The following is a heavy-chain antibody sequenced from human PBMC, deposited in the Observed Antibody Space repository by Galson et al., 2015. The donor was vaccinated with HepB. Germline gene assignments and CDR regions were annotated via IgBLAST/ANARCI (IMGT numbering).Heavy chain of an antibody. J-gene: IGHJ4*02. CDR1: GDSVSSNSAA. D-gene: IGHD3-10*01. CDR3: ARELSGLYYGSGKIDY. Sequence: CAISGDSVSSNSAAWNWIRQSPSRGLEWLGRTYYRSKWYNDYAVSVKSRITINPDTSKNQFSLQLNSVTPEDTAVYYCARELSGLYYGSGKIDYWDQGTLVTVSS. V-gene: IGHV6-1*01. CDR2: TYYRSKWYN.